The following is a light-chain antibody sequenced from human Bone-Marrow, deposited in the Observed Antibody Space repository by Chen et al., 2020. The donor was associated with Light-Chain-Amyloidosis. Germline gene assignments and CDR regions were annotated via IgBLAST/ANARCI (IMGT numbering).Light chain of an antibody. CDR1: NIGSTS. CDR3: QVWDRSSDRPV. V-gene: IGLV3-21*02. CDR2: DDS. J-gene: IGLJ3*02. Sequence: SYVLTPPSSVSVAPGQTATSACGGINIGSTSVHWYQRTPGQAPLLVVYDDSDRPSGIPERLSGSNSGNTATLTISRVEAGDEADYYCQVWDRSSDRPVFGGGTKLTVL.